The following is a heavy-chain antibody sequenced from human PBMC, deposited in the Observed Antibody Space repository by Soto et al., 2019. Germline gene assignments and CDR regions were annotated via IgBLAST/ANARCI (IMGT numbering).Heavy chain of an antibody. CDR1: GFTFSSCG. D-gene: IGHD2-21*01. Sequence: QVQLVESGGGVVQPGRSLRLSCAASGFTFSSCGMHWVRQAPGKGLEWVAVISYDGSHKYYAESVKGRFTISRDNSKNTLYLQMNSLRAEDTAVYYCANSYSPGFGSSALWYWGQGTLVTVSS. CDR3: ANSYSPGFGSSALWY. V-gene: IGHV3-30*18. CDR2: ISYDGSHK. J-gene: IGHJ4*01.